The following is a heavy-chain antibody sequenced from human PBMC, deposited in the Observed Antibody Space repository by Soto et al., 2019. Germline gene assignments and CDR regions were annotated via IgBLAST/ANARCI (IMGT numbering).Heavy chain of an antibody. Sequence: TLSLTCTVSTGSISTAGYYWGWIRQHPGQGLEWIGYIYYSGSTFYNPSLKSRVTISADTSKNQFSLKLTSVTAADTARYYCAGSLGEYHFEYWGQGTPVTVSS. CDR3: AGSLGEYHFEY. D-gene: IGHD3-16*01. CDR1: TGSISTAGYY. J-gene: IGHJ4*02. V-gene: IGHV4-31*03. CDR2: IYYSGST.